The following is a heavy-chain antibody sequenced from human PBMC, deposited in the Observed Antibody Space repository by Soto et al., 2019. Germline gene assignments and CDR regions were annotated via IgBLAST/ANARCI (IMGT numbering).Heavy chain of an antibody. CDR2: ISAYNGNT. D-gene: IGHD2-8*02. V-gene: IGHV1-18*01. Sequence: QVQLVQSGAEVKKPGASVKVSCKASGYTFTSYGISWVRQAPGQGLDWRGWISAYNGNTNYAQKLQGRVTMTTDTSTSTAYMELRSLRSDDTAVYSCASEGPRIAPTGPLVLFGSWGQGTLVTVSS. J-gene: IGHJ4*02. CDR1: GYTFTSYG. CDR3: ASEGPRIAPTGPLVLFGS.